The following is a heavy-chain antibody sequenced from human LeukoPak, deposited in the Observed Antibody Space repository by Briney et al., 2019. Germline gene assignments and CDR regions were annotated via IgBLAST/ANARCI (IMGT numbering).Heavy chain of an antibody. D-gene: IGHD5-18*01. J-gene: IGHJ4*02. Sequence: PGGSLRLSCAASGFNFRFYIMNWVRQAPGKGLEWISYISSDAKTVNYADSVKGRFTISRDNAKNSLYLQMNSLSADDTAVYYCARVGSRYGPPNSWGQGTLVTVPS. CDR2: ISSDAKTV. V-gene: IGHV3-48*01. CDR3: ARVGSRYGPPNS. CDR1: GFNFRFYI.